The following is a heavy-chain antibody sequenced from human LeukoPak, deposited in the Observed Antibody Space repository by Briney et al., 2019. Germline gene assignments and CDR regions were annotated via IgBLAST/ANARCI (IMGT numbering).Heavy chain of an antibody. J-gene: IGHJ5*02. CDR2: ISSSSTYI. D-gene: IGHD2/OR15-2a*01. Sequence: GGSLRLSCAASGFTFSSYTMNWVRQAPGKGLERVSSISSSSTYIYYADSVKGRFTISRDNAKNSLYLQMNSLRAEDTAVYYCVRIPNSANFPNWFDPWGQGTLVTVSS. CDR3: VRIPNSANFPNWFDP. CDR1: GFTFSSYT. V-gene: IGHV3-21*01.